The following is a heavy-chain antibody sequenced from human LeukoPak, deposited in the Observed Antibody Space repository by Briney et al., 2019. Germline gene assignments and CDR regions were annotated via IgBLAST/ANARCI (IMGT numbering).Heavy chain of an antibody. D-gene: IGHD6-19*01. CDR3: AKDLYGSGWYNYLDP. CDR1: GFTFSSYA. J-gene: IGHJ5*02. Sequence: PGGSLRLSCAASGFTFSSYAMSWVRQAPGKGLEWVSAISGSGGSTYYADSVKGRFTISRDNSKNTLYLQMNSLRTEDTAVYHCAKDLYGSGWYNYLDPWGQGALVTVSS. CDR2: ISGSGGST. V-gene: IGHV3-23*01.